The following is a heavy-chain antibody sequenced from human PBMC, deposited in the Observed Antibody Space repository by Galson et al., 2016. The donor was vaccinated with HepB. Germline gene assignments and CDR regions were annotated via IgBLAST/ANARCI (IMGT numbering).Heavy chain of an antibody. D-gene: IGHD3-9*01. V-gene: IGHV3-30*18. J-gene: IGHJ3*02. CDR1: GFTFSSYG. CDR2: ISYDGSYK. CDR3: AKDQHLRILRYFDWVNDAFDM. Sequence: SLRLSCAASGFTFSSYGMHWARQAPGKGLEWVAAISYDGSYKYYADSVKGRFTISRDNSMDTLSLQMNSLRAEETAGYYCAKDQHLRILRYFDWVNDAFDMWGQGTMITVSS.